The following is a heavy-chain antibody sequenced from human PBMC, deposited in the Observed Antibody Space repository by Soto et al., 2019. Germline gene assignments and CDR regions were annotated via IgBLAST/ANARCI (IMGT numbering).Heavy chain of an antibody. CDR1: GDSVSSKSAA. V-gene: IGHV6-1*01. CDR2: TDYRSKWYD. Sequence: PSQTLSLTCAISGDSVSSKSAAGKWVRQSPSRGLEGRGRTDYRSKWYDDYAVSVKSRITINPDTSKNQFSLHLNSVTPEDTAVYYCARGAGRGFCSGNTCYSPYNYYGMDVWGQGTTVTVSS. J-gene: IGHJ6*02. D-gene: IGHD2-15*01. CDR3: ARGAGRGFCSGNTCYSPYNYYGMDV.